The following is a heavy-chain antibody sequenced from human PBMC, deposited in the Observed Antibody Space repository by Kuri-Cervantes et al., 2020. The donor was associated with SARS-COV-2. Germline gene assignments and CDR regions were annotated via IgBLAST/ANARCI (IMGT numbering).Heavy chain of an antibody. CDR2: IFYSGGT. CDR1: GGSISSGGYY. J-gene: IGHJ3*02. CDR3: ARERYSSGSAFDI. D-gene: IGHD6-19*01. V-gene: IGHV4-31*03. Sequence: SETLSLTCTVSGGSISSGGYYWSWIRQHPGKGLEWIGYIFYSGGTYYNPSLKSRVTMSVDTSKNQFSLKLSSVTAADTAVYYCARERYSSGSAFDIWGQGTMVTVSS.